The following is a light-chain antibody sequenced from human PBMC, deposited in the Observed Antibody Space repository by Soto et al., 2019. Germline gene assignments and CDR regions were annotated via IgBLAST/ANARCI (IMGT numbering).Light chain of an antibody. CDR3: QQFGSSPGFT. J-gene: IGKJ3*01. CDR1: QSINNRY. V-gene: IGKV3-20*01. CDR2: AAS. Sequence: EIVLTQSPGTLSLSPGERATLSCRASQSINNRYLAWYQQKPGQAPRLLIYAASSRATGIPDRFSGSGSGTDFTLTIRRLEPEDFAVYYCQQFGSSPGFTFCPGTKVDIK.